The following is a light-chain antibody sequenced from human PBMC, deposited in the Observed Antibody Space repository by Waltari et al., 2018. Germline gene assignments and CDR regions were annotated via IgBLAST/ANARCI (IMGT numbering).Light chain of an antibody. CDR2: LGF. V-gene: IGKV2-28*01. CDR3: MQALQTPT. Sequence: DIVMTQSPLFLSVTPGEPASISCRSSQSLLHSNGYDYLDWYLQKPGQSPQLLIYLGFNRASGVPDRFSGSGSGTDFTLKITRVEAEDVGIYYCMQALQTPTFGQGTKVEIK. CDR1: QSLLHSNGYDY. J-gene: IGKJ1*01.